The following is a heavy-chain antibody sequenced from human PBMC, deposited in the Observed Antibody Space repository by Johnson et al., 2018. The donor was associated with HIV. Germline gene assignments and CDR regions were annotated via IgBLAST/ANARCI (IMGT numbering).Heavy chain of an antibody. CDR3: ASSVNVQGGYDI. D-gene: IGHD3-22*01. V-gene: IGHV3-66*01. J-gene: IGHJ3*02. CDR1: GFTVSSNY. CDR2: ISSDGRT. Sequence: VQLVESGGGLVQPGGSLRLSCAASGFTVSSNYMSWVRQAPGKGLEWVSVISSDGRTHYPDSVKGRFSISRDNSKNTLSLQMNSVRADDTAVYFCASSVNVQGGYDIWGQGTMVTASS.